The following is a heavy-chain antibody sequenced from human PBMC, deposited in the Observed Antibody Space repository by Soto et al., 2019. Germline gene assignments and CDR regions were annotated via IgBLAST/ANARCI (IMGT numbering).Heavy chain of an antibody. CDR3: ARLIAHGREYYLDY. CDR2: IKGDGSEK. CDR1: GFSFSTFS. D-gene: IGHD3-16*01. Sequence: EVQLVESGGGLVQPGGSLRVSCAASGFSFSTFSMTWVRQAPGKGLEWVANIKGDGSEKTYEDSVKGRFTISRDNAKNSLYLEMNSLSAEDTAVYYCARLIAHGREYYLDYWGQGTLVTVSS. V-gene: IGHV3-7*03. J-gene: IGHJ4*02.